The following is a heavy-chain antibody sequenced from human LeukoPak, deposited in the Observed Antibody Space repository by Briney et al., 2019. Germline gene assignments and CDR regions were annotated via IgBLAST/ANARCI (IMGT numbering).Heavy chain of an antibody. CDR3: ARTTEGGYTYDYFYYYYMDV. Sequence: SETLSLTCTVSGGSISNYYWSWIRQPPGKGLGWIGYIYYSGSTNYNPSLKSRVTISVDTSKNHFSLKLSSVTAADTAVYYCARTTEGGYTYDYFYYYYMDVWGKGTTVTISS. V-gene: IGHV4-59*01. J-gene: IGHJ6*03. CDR1: GGSISNYY. CDR2: IYYSGST. D-gene: IGHD5-18*01.